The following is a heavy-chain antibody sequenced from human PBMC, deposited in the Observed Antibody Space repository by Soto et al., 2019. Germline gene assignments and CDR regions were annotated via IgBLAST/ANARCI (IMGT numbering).Heavy chain of an antibody. CDR1: GYTVSVYA. D-gene: IGHD7-27*01. J-gene: IGHJ4*02. CDR3: ARDTGDGTFDF. V-gene: IGHV1-3*01. CDR2: INAGYGNT. Sequence: SLTVSWTGSGYTVSVYARHWLRQAPGQRLELMGWINAGYGNTKSSQKFQDRVTISRDTSASTAYMELTSLRSEDTAVYDCARDTGDGTFDFRGQGTLVTVSS.